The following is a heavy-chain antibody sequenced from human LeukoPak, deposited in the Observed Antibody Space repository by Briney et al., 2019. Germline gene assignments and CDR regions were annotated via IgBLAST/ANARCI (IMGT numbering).Heavy chain of an antibody. Sequence: SETLSLTCAVYGGSFSGYYWSWIRQPPGKGLEWIGEINHSGSTNYNPSLKSRVTISVDTSKNQFSLKLSSVTAADTAVYYCARVVSYSKGHYYYYMDVWGKGTTVTVSS. CDR1: GGSFSGYY. CDR3: ARVVSYSKGHYYYYMDV. J-gene: IGHJ6*03. V-gene: IGHV4-34*01. CDR2: INHSGST. D-gene: IGHD4-11*01.